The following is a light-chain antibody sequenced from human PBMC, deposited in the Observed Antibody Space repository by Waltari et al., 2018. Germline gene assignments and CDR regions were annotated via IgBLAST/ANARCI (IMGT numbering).Light chain of an antibody. J-gene: IGKJ1*01. CDR3: QQYGNSPRT. Sequence: ETVLMQSPGTLSLSPGERDTLSCRASQSVTSSHLAWYQQKPGQAPRLLIYGASSRATGIPDRFSGSGSGTDFTLTITRLEPEDFAVYYCQQYGNSPRTFGQGTEVEIK. V-gene: IGKV3-20*01. CDR2: GAS. CDR1: QSVTSSH.